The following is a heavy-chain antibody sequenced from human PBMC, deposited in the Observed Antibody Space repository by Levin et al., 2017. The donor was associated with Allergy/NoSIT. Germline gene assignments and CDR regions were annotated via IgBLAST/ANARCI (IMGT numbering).Heavy chain of an antibody. D-gene: IGHD2-15*01. Sequence: PGGSLRLSCAASGFTFSSYSMNWVRQAPGKGLEWVSSISSSSSYIYYADSVKGRFTISRDNAKNSLYLQMNSLRAEDTAVYYCARDPSGYCSGGSCSVNWFDPWGQGTLVTVSS. CDR1: GFTFSSYS. CDR2: ISSSSSYI. V-gene: IGHV3-21*01. J-gene: IGHJ5*02. CDR3: ARDPSGYCSGGSCSVNWFDP.